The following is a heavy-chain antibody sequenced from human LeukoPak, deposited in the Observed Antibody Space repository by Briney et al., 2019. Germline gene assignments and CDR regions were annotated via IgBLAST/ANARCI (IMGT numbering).Heavy chain of an antibody. V-gene: IGHV3-7*01. CDR1: GFTFSRYW. J-gene: IGHJ3*02. Sequence: AGGSLRLSCAASGFTFSRYWMSWVRQAPGKGLEWVANIRQDGSENHYLDSVKGRITISRDNAKNSLYLQMNSLRVEDTAVYYCARWGSELPDDAFDIWGQGTMVTVSS. CDR3: ARWGSELPDDAFDI. CDR2: IRQDGSEN. D-gene: IGHD6-25*01.